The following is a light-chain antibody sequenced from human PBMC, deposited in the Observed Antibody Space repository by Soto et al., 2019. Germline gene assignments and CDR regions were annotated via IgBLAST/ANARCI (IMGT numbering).Light chain of an antibody. CDR2: AAS. CDR3: QQRYSTPWT. J-gene: IGKJ1*01. Sequence: DIQMTQSPSSLSASVGDRVTITCRASQSISSYLNWYQQKPGKAPKLLIYAASSLQSGVPSRFSGSGSGTDFTLTNSSLQPEVFATYYCQQRYSTPWTFGQGTKVEIK. CDR1: QSISSY. V-gene: IGKV1-39*01.